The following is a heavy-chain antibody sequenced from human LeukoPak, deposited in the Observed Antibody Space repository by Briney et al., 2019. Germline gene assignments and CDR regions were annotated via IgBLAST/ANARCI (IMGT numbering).Heavy chain of an antibody. V-gene: IGHV3-15*01. D-gene: IGHD3-10*01. Sequence: PGGSLRLSCAASGFTFSNAWMSWVRQAPGKGLEWVGRIKSKTDGGTTDYAAPVKGRFTISRDDSKNTLYLQMNSLRAEDTAVYYCAEVRFGVTARYHFDFWGQGTLVTVSS. J-gene: IGHJ4*02. CDR3: AEVRFGVTARYHFDF. CDR1: GFTFSNAW. CDR2: IKSKTDGGTT.